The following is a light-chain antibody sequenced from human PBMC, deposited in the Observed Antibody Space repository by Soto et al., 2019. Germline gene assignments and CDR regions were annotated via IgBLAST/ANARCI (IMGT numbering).Light chain of an antibody. CDR1: QSVSSTY. CDR3: QQDGSSPALT. V-gene: IGKV3-20*01. Sequence: EIVLTQSPGTLSLSPGERATLSCRASQSVSSTYLGWYQQKPGQAPRLLIYGASRRATDIPDRFSGSGSGTDFTLTISRLEPEDFAVYYCQQDGSSPALTFGGGTKVEIK. J-gene: IGKJ4*01. CDR2: GAS.